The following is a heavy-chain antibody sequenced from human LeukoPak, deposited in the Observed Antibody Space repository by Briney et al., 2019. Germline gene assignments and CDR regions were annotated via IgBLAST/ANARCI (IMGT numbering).Heavy chain of an antibody. V-gene: IGHV4-4*07. CDR1: GGSISSYY. D-gene: IGHD5-18*01. CDR3: ARDRLDTAMVTPFDY. J-gene: IGHJ4*02. CDR2: IYTSGST. Sequence: SETLSLTCTVSGGSISSYYWSWIRQPAGKGLEWIGHIYTSGSTNYNPSLKSRVTMSVDTSKNQFSLKLSSVTAADTAVYYCARDRLDTAMVTPFDYWGQGTLVTVSS.